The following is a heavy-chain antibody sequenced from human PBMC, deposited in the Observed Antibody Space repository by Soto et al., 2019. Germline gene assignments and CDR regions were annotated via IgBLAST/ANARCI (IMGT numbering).Heavy chain of an antibody. CDR2: ISYDGSNK. D-gene: IGHD3-9*01. Sequence: QVQLVESGGGVVQPGRSLRLSCAASGFTFSSYAMHWVRQAPGKGLEWVAVISYDGSNKYYADSVKGRFTISRDNSKNTLYLQMNSLRAEDTAVYYCARVVGGNDILTGYTHYYYHGMDGWGQGTTVTVSS. CDR3: ARVVGGNDILTGYTHYYYHGMDG. V-gene: IGHV3-30-3*01. CDR1: GFTFSSYA. J-gene: IGHJ6*02.